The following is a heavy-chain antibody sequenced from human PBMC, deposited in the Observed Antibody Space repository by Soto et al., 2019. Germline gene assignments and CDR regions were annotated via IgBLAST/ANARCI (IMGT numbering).Heavy chain of an antibody. V-gene: IGHV5-51*01. Sequence: PGESLKISCKGSGYSFTSYWIGWVRQMPGKGLEWMGIIYTGDSDTRYSPSFQGQVTISADKSISTAYLQWSSLKASDTAMYYCAGGGVRGVITRTRDYYGMAVWGQGTTVTVSS. CDR2: IYTGDSDT. CDR1: GYSFTSYW. CDR3: AGGGVRGVITRTRDYYGMAV. D-gene: IGHD3-10*01. J-gene: IGHJ6*02.